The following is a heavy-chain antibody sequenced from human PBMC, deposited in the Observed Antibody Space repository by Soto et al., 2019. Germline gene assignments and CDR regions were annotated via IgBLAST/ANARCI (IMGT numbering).Heavy chain of an antibody. CDR1: GFTFSNYS. Sequence: EVQLVESGGGLVKPGGSLRVSCAASGFTFSNYSMNWVRQAPGKGLEWVSSISSTSKYIYYADSVKGRFTISRDNAKKSLYLQMNSLRAEDTAVYYCAIGISGGWFDYWGQGTLVTVSA. J-gene: IGHJ5*01. CDR2: ISSTSKYI. D-gene: IGHD2-15*01. CDR3: AIGISGGWFDY. V-gene: IGHV3-21*01.